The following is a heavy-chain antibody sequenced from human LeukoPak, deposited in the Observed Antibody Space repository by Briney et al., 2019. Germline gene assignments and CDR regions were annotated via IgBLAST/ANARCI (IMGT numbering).Heavy chain of an antibody. CDR2: ISSSGSTI. D-gene: IGHD4-17*01. V-gene: IGHV3-48*04. CDR1: GFTFSSYS. CDR3: AKSDDYEDY. Sequence: PGGSLRLSCAASGFTFSSYSMNWVRQAPGKGLEWVSYISSSGSTIYYADSAKGRFTISRDNAKNSLYLQMNSLRAEDTAVYYCAKSDDYEDYWGQGTLVTVSS. J-gene: IGHJ4*02.